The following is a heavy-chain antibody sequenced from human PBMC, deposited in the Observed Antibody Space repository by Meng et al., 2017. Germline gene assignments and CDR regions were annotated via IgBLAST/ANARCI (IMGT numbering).Heavy chain of an antibody. V-gene: IGHV3-30*01. CDR1: GLTCRSYA. CDR3: AHFDY. CDR2: KSYDGNNK. Sequence: GSGGVLAHPCRSLGHSCSASGLTCRSYAMHGVRQAPGKGLEWVAVKSYDGNNKYYADSVKGRFTISRDNSKNTLYLQMNSLRAEDTAVYYCAHFDYWGQGTLVTVFS. J-gene: IGHJ4*02.